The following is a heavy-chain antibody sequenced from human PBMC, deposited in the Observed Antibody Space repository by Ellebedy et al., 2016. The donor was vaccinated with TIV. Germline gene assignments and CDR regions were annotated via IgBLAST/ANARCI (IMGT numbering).Heavy chain of an antibody. CDR2: IWYDGSNK. D-gene: IGHD3-22*01. Sequence: GESLKISCAASGFTFSNYWMHWVREAPGKGLEWVAVIWYDGSNKYYADSVKGRFTISRDNSKNTLYLQMNSLRAEDTAVYYCARDYYDSSGYYYPWYFDLWGRGTLVTVSS. V-gene: IGHV3-33*08. J-gene: IGHJ2*01. CDR3: ARDYYDSSGYYYPWYFDL. CDR1: GFTFSNYW.